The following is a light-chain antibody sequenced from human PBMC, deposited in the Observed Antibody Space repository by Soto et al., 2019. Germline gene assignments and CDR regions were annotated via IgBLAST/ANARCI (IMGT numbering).Light chain of an antibody. J-gene: IGKJ5*01. CDR2: GAS. CDR1: QSVSSN. CDR3: QQYNNWPPIT. V-gene: IGKV3-15*01. Sequence: EIVMTQSPATLSVSPGERATLSCRASQSVSSNLAWYQQKPGQAPRLLIYGASTRATGIPARFSGSGSGTHFTLTISSLQSEDFAVYYFQQYNNWPPITFGQGTRLEIK.